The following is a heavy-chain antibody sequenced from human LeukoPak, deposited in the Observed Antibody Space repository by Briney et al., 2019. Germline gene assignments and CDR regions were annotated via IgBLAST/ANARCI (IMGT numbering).Heavy chain of an antibody. CDR2: ISPNNGDT. CDR3: ATELEYVSNGGLGY. Sequence: GASVKVSCKPSGYTFTDSYIHWVRQAPGVGLPWMGWISPNNGDTKYAEDFQDRVTMTRDTSINTAYMELSSLRSEDTAVYYCATELEYVSNGGLGYWGQGTLVTVSS. D-gene: IGHD7-27*01. J-gene: IGHJ4*02. CDR1: GYTFTDSY. V-gene: IGHV1-2*02.